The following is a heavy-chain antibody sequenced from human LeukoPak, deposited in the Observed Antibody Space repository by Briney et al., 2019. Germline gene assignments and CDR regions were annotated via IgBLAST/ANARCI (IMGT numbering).Heavy chain of an antibody. D-gene: IGHD5-18*01. CDR3: AWDTAMVLHY. CDR1: GFTFSSYA. J-gene: IGHJ4*02. CDR2: ISYDGSNK. Sequence: QSGGSLRLSCAASGFTFSSYAMHWVRQAPGKGLEWVAVISYDGSNKYYADSVKGRFTISRDNSKNTLYLQMNSLRAEDTAVYYCAWDTAMVLHYWGQGTLVTVSS. V-gene: IGHV3-30*04.